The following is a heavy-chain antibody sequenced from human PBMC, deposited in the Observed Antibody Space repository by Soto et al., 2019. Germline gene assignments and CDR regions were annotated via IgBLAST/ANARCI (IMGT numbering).Heavy chain of an antibody. CDR1: GGSISSSSYY. CDR3: ARLVKIRGAYYYYMDV. Sequence: ASETLSLTSTVSGGSISSSSYYWGWIRQPPGKGLEWIGSIYYSGSTYYNPSLKSRVTISVDTSKNQFSLKLSSVTAADTAVYYCARLVKIRGAYYYYMDVWGKGTTVTVSS. D-gene: IGHD3-10*01. CDR2: IYYSGST. J-gene: IGHJ6*03. V-gene: IGHV4-39*01.